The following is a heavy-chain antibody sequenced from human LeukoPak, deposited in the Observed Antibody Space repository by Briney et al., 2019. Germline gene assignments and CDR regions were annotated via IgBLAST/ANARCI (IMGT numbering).Heavy chain of an antibody. Sequence: PGGSLRLSCAASGFTFDDYGMSWVRQAPGKGLEWVSGINWNGGTTGYADSVKGRFTISRDNAKNSLYLQMNSLRAEDTAVYYCASDMVRGAHYYMDVWGKGTTVTVSS. CDR1: GFTFDDYG. D-gene: IGHD3-10*01. CDR3: ASDMVRGAHYYMDV. CDR2: INWNGGTT. J-gene: IGHJ6*03. V-gene: IGHV3-20*04.